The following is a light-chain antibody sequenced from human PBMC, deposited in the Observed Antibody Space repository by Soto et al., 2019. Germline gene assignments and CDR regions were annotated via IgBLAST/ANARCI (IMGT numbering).Light chain of an antibody. CDR1: STNVGSSNF. CDR3: CSYAGTNTLV. Sequence: QSALTQPASVSGSPGQSITISCTGTSTNVGSSNFVSWYQQYPGKAPRLVIYDGSKRPSGVSIRFSGSKSGNTASLTISGLQTEDEADYYCCSYAGTNTLVFGGGTKLTVL. J-gene: IGLJ2*01. V-gene: IGLV2-23*01. CDR2: DGS.